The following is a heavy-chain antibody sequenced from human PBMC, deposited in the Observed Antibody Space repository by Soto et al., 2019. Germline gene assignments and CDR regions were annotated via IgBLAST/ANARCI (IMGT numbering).Heavy chain of an antibody. V-gene: IGHV4-31*03. Sequence: SETLSLTCTVSGGSINSGGFYWSWIRQHPGKGLEWIGYIYYSGSTNYNPSLKSRVTISVDKSKNQFSLKLSSVTAADTAVYYCARCIAAAGPIDYWGQGTRVTVSS. J-gene: IGHJ4*02. D-gene: IGHD6-13*01. CDR3: ARCIAAAGPIDY. CDR1: GGSINSGGFY. CDR2: IYYSGST.